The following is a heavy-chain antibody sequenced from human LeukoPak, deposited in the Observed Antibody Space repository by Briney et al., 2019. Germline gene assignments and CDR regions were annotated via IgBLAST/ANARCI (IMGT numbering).Heavy chain of an antibody. CDR1: GGSISSGSYY. V-gene: IGHV4-61*02. CDR3: ARDVTSNSWSHYYYYYMDV. D-gene: IGHD6-13*01. CDR2: IYTSGST. Sequence: SETLSLTCTVSGGSISSGSYYWSWIRQPAGKGLEWIGRIYTSGSTNYNPSLKSRVTISVDTSKNQFSLKLSSVTAADTAVYYCARDVTSNSWSHYYYYYMDVWGKGTTVTISS. J-gene: IGHJ6*03.